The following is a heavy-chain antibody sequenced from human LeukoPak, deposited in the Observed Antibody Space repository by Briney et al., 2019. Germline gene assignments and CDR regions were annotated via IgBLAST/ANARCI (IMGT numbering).Heavy chain of an antibody. CDR3: ARDYNYYHSSGYWYYFDY. D-gene: IGHD3-22*01. V-gene: IGHV3-66*01. CDR1: GFTVSSNY. Sequence: GGSLRLSCAASGFTVSSNYMSWVRQAPGKGLEWVSVIYSDGSTYYADSVKGRFTISRDNSKNTLYRQINSLRAEDTAVYYCARDYNYYHSSGYWYYFDYWGQGTLVTVSS. J-gene: IGHJ4*02. CDR2: IYSDGST.